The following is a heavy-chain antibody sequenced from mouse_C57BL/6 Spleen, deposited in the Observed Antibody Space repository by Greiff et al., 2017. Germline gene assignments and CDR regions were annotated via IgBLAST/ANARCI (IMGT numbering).Heavy chain of an antibody. D-gene: IGHD3-2*02. Sequence: VQLKESGPELVKPGASVKIPCQASGYTFTDYNMDWVKQSHGKSLEWIGDINPNNGGTIYNQKFKGKATLTVDKSSSTAYMELRSLTSEDTAVYYCARGRSTAQATFAYWGQGTLVTVSA. V-gene: IGHV1-18*01. CDR2: INPNNGGT. CDR1: GYTFTDYN. J-gene: IGHJ3*01. CDR3: ARGRSTAQATFAY.